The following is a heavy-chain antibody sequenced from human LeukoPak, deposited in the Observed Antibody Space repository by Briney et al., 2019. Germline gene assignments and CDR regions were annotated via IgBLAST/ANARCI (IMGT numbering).Heavy chain of an antibody. V-gene: IGHV3-33*01. J-gene: IGHJ4*02. CDR1: GFTFSDYA. Sequence: GGSLRLSCAASGFTFSDYAMHWVRQAPGKGLEWVAVIGYDGSNKYDADSVKGRFTISRDNSKNTLYLQMNSLRVEDTAVYYCARGDPTVTTKQNFDYWGQGTLVTVSS. D-gene: IGHD4-17*01. CDR3: ARGDPTVTTKQNFDY. CDR2: IGYDGSNK.